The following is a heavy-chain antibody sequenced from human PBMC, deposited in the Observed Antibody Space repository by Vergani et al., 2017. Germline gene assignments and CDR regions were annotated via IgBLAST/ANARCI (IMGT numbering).Heavy chain of an antibody. CDR3: ARARYYDILTGPPYAYSGMDV. CDR1: GFPFSSYA. J-gene: IGHJ6*02. Sequence: EVQLVESGGGLVQPGGSLRLSCAASGFPFSSYAMHWVRQAPGMGLEYVSAISSNGGSTYYANSVKGRFTISRDNSKNTLYLQMGSLTAEDMAVYYCARARYYDILTGPPYAYSGMDVWGQGP. CDR2: ISSNGGST. D-gene: IGHD3-9*01. V-gene: IGHV3-64*01.